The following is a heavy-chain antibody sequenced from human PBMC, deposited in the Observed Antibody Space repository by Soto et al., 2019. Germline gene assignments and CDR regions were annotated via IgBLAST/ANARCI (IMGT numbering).Heavy chain of an antibody. J-gene: IGHJ4*02. CDR1: GFTVSSNY. Sequence: PGGSLRLSCAASGFTVSSNYMSWVRQAPGKGLEWVSVIYSGGSTYYADSVKGRFTISRDNSKNTLYLQMNSLRAEDTAVYYCARETSDLRLYGDYGYFDYWGQGTLVTVSS. V-gene: IGHV3-53*01. CDR3: ARETSDLRLYGDYGYFDY. CDR2: IYSGGST. D-gene: IGHD4-17*01.